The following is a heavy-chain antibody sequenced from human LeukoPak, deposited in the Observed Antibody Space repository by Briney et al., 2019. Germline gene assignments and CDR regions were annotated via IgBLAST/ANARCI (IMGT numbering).Heavy chain of an antibody. J-gene: IGHJ2*01. D-gene: IGHD1-26*01. Sequence: GGSLRLSCAASGFYFGDFYMSWIRQAPGKGLEFISYISDRGSSKDYVDSVRGQFTISRDNANNALYLQMNTLRVEDTAIYYCARTIVGATVDWYFDLWGRGTPVTVSS. CDR1: GFYFGDFY. V-gene: IGHV3-11*04. CDR3: ARTIVGATVDWYFDL. CDR2: ISDRGSSK.